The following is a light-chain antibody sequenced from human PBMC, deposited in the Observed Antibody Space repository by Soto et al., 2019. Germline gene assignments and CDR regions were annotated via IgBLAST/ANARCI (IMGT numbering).Light chain of an antibody. CDR1: QSISW. CDR2: DVS. J-gene: IGKJ1*01. V-gene: IGKV1-5*01. Sequence: DIQMTQSPSTLSASVGDTVTITFRASQSISWLAWYQQKPGKAPKLLIHDVSGLETGVPSRFSGSGSGTEFTLTISSLQPDDFATYYCQQFNTYFRTFGQGTKVDIK. CDR3: QQFNTYFRT.